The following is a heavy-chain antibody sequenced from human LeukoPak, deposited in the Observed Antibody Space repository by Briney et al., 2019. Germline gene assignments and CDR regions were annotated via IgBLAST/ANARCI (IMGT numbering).Heavy chain of an antibody. Sequence: SETLSLTCTASGASISSGDYYWSWIRQPPGKGLEWLGDVYYSGSTYYNTSLKSRLTISVDTSKNQFSLKLSSVTAADTAVYYCARVADTAMNYFDYCGQGTLVTVSS. D-gene: IGHD5-18*01. J-gene: IGHJ4*02. CDR3: ARVADTAMNYFDY. V-gene: IGHV4-30-4*08. CDR1: GASISSGDYY. CDR2: VYYSGST.